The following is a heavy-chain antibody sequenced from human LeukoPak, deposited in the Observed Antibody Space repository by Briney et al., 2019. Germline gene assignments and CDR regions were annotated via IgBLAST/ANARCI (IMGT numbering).Heavy chain of an antibody. CDR3: ARQERYYDILTGYSAKYYFDY. Sequence: SETLSLTCTVSGGSISSYYWSWIRQPPGKGLEWIGYIYYSGSTNYNPSLKSRVTISVDTSKNQFSLKLSSVTAADTAVYYCARQERYYDILTGYSAKYYFDYWGQGTLVTVSS. D-gene: IGHD3-9*01. CDR2: IYYSGST. CDR1: GGSISSYY. J-gene: IGHJ4*02. V-gene: IGHV4-59*01.